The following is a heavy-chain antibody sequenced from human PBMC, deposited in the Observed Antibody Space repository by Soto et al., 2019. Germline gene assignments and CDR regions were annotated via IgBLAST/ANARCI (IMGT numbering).Heavy chain of an antibody. Sequence: VGSLRLSCAASGFTFSSHAMSWVLQAPGKGLEWVSAISGSGGSTYYADSVKGRFTISRDNSKNTLYLQMNSLRAEDTAVYYCAKEKDYSSSWDFNFDYWGQGTLVTGSP. D-gene: IGHD6-6*01. J-gene: IGHJ4*02. CDR3: AKEKDYSSSWDFNFDY. CDR2: ISGSGGST. CDR1: GFTFSSHA. V-gene: IGHV3-23*01.